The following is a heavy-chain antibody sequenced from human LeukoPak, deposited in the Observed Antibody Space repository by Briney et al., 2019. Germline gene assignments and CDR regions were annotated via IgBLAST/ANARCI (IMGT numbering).Heavy chain of an antibody. V-gene: IGHV4-4*07. Sequence: SETLSLTCTVSGGSISSYYWSWIRQPAGKGLEWIGRIYTSGSTNYNPSLKSRVTMSVDTSKNQFSLKLSSVTAADTAVYYCARSSDWQKGHYYMDVWGKGTTVTISS. D-gene: IGHD3-9*01. CDR3: ARSSDWQKGHYYMDV. CDR2: IYTSGST. CDR1: GGSISSYY. J-gene: IGHJ6*03.